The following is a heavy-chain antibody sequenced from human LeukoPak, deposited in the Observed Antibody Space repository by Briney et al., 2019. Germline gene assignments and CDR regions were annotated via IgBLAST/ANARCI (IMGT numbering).Heavy chain of an antibody. CDR1: GYSFTSYW. D-gene: IGHD6-13*01. J-gene: IGHJ5*02. V-gene: IGHV5-10-1*01. CDR2: IDPSDSYT. Sequence: PGESLRISCKGSGYSFTSYWIIWVRQMPGKGLEWMGTIDPSDSYTEYSPSFQGHVTISADKSISTAYLQWSSLTASDTAMYYCSRTLNHSSWYKWFDPWGQGTLVTVSS. CDR3: SRTLNHSSWYKWFDP.